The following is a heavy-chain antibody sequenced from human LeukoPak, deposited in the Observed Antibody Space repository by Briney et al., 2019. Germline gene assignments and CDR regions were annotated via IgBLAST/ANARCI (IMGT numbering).Heavy chain of an antibody. V-gene: IGHV3-30*18. D-gene: IGHD3-10*01. CDR1: GFTFSSYG. Sequence: GRSLRLSCAASGFTFSSYGMHWVRQAPGKGLEWVAVISYDGSNKYYADSVKGRFTISRDNSKNTLYLQMNSLRAEDTAVYYCAKDRTYYYGSGSYYNGDAFGIWGQGTMVTVSS. CDR2: ISYDGSNK. CDR3: AKDRTYYYGSGSYYNGDAFGI. J-gene: IGHJ3*02.